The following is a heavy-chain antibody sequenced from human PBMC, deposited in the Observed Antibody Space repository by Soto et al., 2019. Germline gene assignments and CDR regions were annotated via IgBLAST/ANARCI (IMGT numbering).Heavy chain of an antibody. V-gene: IGHV1-69*13. CDR1: GGTFSSYA. Sequence: SVKVSCTASGGTFSSYAISWLRQAPGQGLEWMGGIIPIFGTANYAQKFQGRVTITADESTSTAYMELSSLRSEDTAVYYCAREWDDYGDSDGKNAFDIWGQGTMVTVSS. CDR3: AREWDDYGDSDGKNAFDI. J-gene: IGHJ3*02. CDR2: IIPIFGTA. D-gene: IGHD4-17*01.